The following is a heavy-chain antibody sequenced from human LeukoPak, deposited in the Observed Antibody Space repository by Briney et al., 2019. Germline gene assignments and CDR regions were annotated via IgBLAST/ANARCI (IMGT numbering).Heavy chain of an antibody. D-gene: IGHD6-19*01. CDR3: ARGRYSSGWAYYYYYYMDV. V-gene: IGHV1-18*01. CDR2: ISAYNGNT. Sequence: GASVKVSCKASGYTFTSYGISWVRQVPGQGLEWMGWISAYNGNTNYVQKFQGRVTMTRDMSTSTVYMELSSLRSEDTAVYYCARGRYSSGWAYYYYYYMDVWGKGTTVTVSS. CDR1: GYTFTSYG. J-gene: IGHJ6*03.